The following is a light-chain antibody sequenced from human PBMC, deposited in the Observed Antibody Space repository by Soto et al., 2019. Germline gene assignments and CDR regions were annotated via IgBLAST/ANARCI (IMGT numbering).Light chain of an antibody. CDR2: DVT. Sequence: QSALTQPPSASGAPGQSVTISCTGTSSDVGGYDYVSWYQQHPGKAPKLIIYDVTKRPSGVPDRFSGSKSANTASLTVSGLKAEDEADYYCSSYAGTHIVFGTGTKVTVL. CDR1: SSDVGGYDY. V-gene: IGLV2-8*01. J-gene: IGLJ1*01. CDR3: SSYAGTHIV.